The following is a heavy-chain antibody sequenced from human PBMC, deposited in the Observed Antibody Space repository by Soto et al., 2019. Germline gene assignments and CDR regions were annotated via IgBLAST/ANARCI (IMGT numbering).Heavy chain of an antibody. CDR3: ARVLIAGVTTD. CDR2: SNHVGST. D-gene: IGHD5-18*01. V-gene: IGHV4-34*01. CDR1: GGSFSGYY. J-gene: IGHJ4*02. Sequence: QVQLQQWGAGLLKPSETLSLTCAVYGGSFSGYYWRWIRQPPGKGLEWIGESNHVGSTNYNPSLKSRVTMSVAPSKNQFSLRLTSVTAADTAVYYCARVLIAGVTTDWGQGTLVIVSS.